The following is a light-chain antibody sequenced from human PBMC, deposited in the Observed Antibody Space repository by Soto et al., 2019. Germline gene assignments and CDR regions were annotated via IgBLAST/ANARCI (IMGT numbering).Light chain of an antibody. V-gene: IGKV1-5*01. CDR3: QQYNSYSGT. CDR2: DAS. Sequence: DIQMTQSPSTLSASVGDRVTITCRAIQSIGSWLAWYKQNPGKAPKLLIYDASSLESGVPSRFSGSGSGTEFTLTISSLQPDDFATYYCQQYNSYSGTFGQGTKVEIK. CDR1: QSIGSW. J-gene: IGKJ1*01.